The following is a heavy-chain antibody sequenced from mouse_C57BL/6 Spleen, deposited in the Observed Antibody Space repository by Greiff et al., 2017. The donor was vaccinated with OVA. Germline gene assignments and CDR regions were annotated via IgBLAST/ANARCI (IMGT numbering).Heavy chain of an antibody. D-gene: IGHD1-1*01. CDR3: AREPLGSSYFDY. V-gene: IGHV3-6*01. CDR2: ISYDGSN. J-gene: IGHJ2*01. CDR1: GYSITSGYY. Sequence: EVKLVESGPGLVKPSQSLSLTCSVTGYSITSGYYWNWIRQFPGNKLEWMGYISYDGSNNYNPSLKNRISITRDTSKNQFFLKLNSVTTEDTATYYCAREPLGSSYFDYWGQGTTLTVSS.